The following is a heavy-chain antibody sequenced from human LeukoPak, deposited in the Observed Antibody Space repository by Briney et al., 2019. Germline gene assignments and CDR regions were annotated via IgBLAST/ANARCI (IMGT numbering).Heavy chain of an antibody. CDR2: VSSDGSRT. D-gene: IGHD4-17*01. CDR1: GFTFSSYA. J-gene: IGHJ4*02. Sequence: PGGSLRLSCAASGFTFSSYAMSWVRQAPGKGLEWVSRVSSDGSRTYYSDSVEGRFTISRDNAKKALYLQLNSLRAEDTAVYYCARELYGDYGADYWGQGTLVTVSS. CDR3: ARELYGDYGADY. V-gene: IGHV3-74*01.